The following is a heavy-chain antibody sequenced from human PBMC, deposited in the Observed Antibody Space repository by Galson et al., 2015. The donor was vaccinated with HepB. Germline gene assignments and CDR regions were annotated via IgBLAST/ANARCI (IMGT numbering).Heavy chain of an antibody. D-gene: IGHD3-22*01. CDR1: GGTFSSYA. V-gene: IGHV1-69*13. J-gene: IGHJ3*02. CDR3: ARDERAYYDSSGSLNAFDI. CDR2: IIPIFGIA. Sequence: SVKVSCKASGGTFSSYAISWVRQAPGQGLEWMGGIIPIFGIANYAQKFQGRVTITADESTSTAYMELSSLRSEDTAVYYCARDERAYYDSSGSLNAFDIWGQGTMVTVSS.